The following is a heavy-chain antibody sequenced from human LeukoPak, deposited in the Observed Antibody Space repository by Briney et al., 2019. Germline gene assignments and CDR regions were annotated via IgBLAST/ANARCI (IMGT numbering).Heavy chain of an antibody. V-gene: IGHV3-23*01. CDR3: AKTGTNVVVVVAATKFGGFDY. D-gene: IGHD2-15*01. CDR1: GFTFGSYT. Sequence: GVSLRLSCAASGFTFGSYTMSWVRQAPGRGLEWLSSICYGGDSTYFADAVKGRFTISRDNSKNTLYLQMNSLRAEDTAIYYCAKTGTNVVVVVAATKFGGFDYWGQGTLVTVSS. J-gene: IGHJ4*02. CDR2: ICYGGDST.